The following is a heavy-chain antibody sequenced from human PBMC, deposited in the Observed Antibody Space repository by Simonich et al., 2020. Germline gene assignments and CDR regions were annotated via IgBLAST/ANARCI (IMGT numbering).Heavy chain of an antibody. D-gene: IGHD3-9*01. CDR3: ACIGTGDAFDI. V-gene: IGHV3-7*01. Sequence: EVQLVESGGGLVQPGGSLRLSCAASGFTFSSYWMSWVRQATGKGRGWVENKKQDGSEKYYVDAVKVRFTISRDNAKNSRYLQMNSLRAEDTAVYYCACIGTGDAFDIWGQGTMVTVSS. CDR2: KKQDGSEK. CDR1: GFTFSSYW. J-gene: IGHJ3*02.